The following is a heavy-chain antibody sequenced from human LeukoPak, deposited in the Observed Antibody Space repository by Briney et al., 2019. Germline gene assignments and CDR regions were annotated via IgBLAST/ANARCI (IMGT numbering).Heavy chain of an antibody. V-gene: IGHV3-43*01. CDR3: VRDRGTYRPIDY. J-gene: IGHJ4*02. Sequence: GGSLRLSCAASGFTFDDYTMHWVRQAPGKGLEWVSLISWDSSSTYYADSVKGRFTISRDNAQNSLYLQMNSLRAEDTAIYYCVRDRGTYRPIDYWGQGTLVTVSS. CDR2: ISWDSSST. CDR1: GFTFDDYT. D-gene: IGHD1-26*01.